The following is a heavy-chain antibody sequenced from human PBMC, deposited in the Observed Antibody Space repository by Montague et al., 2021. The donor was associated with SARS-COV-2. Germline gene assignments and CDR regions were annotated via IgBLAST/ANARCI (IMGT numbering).Heavy chain of an antibody. V-gene: IGHV4-4*09. D-gene: IGHD3-22*01. Sequence: SETLSLTCTVSGGSINDHYGSWIRQSPGKGLEWIGYISSNGKTNYNLSLKSRVTLSADASRNEFSLKLDSVTAADTAVYFCARRGYYDSAGYHWHLDLWGRGMLVTVSS. CDR3: ARRGYYDSAGYHWHLDL. CDR2: ISSNGKT. CDR1: GGSINDHY. J-gene: IGHJ2*01.